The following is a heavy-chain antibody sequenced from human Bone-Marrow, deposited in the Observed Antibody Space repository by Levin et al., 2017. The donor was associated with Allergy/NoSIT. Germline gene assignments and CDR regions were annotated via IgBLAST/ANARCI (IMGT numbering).Heavy chain of an antibody. Sequence: PSETLSLTCTVSGGSISSSSYYWGWIRQPPGKGLEWIGSIYYSGSTYYNPSLKSRVTISVDTSKNQFSLKLSSVTAADTAVYYCASGNWGRYFDYWGQGTLVTVSS. CDR3: ASGNWGRYFDY. CDR2: IYYSGST. J-gene: IGHJ4*02. D-gene: IGHD3-16*01. V-gene: IGHV4-39*01. CDR1: GGSISSSSYY.